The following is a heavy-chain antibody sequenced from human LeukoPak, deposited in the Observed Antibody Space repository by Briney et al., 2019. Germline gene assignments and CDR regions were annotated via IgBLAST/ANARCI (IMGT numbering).Heavy chain of an antibody. V-gene: IGHV4-61*02. CDR3: ARDRFCSGGSCHNTFDY. CDR1: GGSISSGSYY. CDR2: IYTSGST. J-gene: IGHJ4*02. Sequence: SQTLSLTCTVSGGSISSGSYYWSWIRQPAGKGLEWIGRIYTSGSTNYNPSLKSRVTISVDTSKNQFSLKLSSVTAADTAVYYCARDRFCSGGSCHNTFDYWGQGTLATVSS. D-gene: IGHD2-15*01.